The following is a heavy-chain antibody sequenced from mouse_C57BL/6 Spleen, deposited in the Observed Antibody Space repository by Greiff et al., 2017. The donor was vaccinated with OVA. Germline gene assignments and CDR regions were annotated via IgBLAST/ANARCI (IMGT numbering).Heavy chain of an antibody. Sequence: EVHLVESGGGLVKPGGSLKLSCAASGFTFSSYAMSWVRQTPEKRLEWVATISDGGSYTYYPDNVKGRFTISRDNAKNNLYLQMSHLKSEDTAMYYCARDGDDWDFDYWGQGTTLTVSS. V-gene: IGHV5-4*01. D-gene: IGHD4-1*01. J-gene: IGHJ2*01. CDR1: GFTFSSYA. CDR3: ARDGDDWDFDY. CDR2: ISDGGSYT.